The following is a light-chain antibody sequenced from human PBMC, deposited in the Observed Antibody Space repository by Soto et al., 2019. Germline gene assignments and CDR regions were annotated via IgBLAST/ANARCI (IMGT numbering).Light chain of an antibody. CDR3: QQYGSSPRT. J-gene: IGKJ1*01. V-gene: IGKV3-20*01. CDR1: QSVSGRY. Sequence: EIVLTQSPGTLSLSPGERATLSCRASQSVSGRYLAWYQQRPGQAPRLLINGASSRATGIPDRFSGSGSWTDFTLTISGLEPEDFAVYYCQQYGSSPRTFGQGTKVDIK. CDR2: GAS.